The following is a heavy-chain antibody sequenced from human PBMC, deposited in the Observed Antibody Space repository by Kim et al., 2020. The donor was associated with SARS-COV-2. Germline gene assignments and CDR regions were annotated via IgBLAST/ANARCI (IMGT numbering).Heavy chain of an antibody. CDR3: ARGAKYYDFWSGPTDNWFDP. J-gene: IGHJ5*02. V-gene: IGHV1-18*01. CDR2: ISAYNGNT. D-gene: IGHD3-3*01. Sequence: ASVKVSCKASGYTFTIYGISWVRQAPGQGLEWMGWISAYNGNTNYAQKLQGRVTMTTDTSTSTAYMELRRLRSDDTAVYYCARGAKYYDFWSGPTDNWFDPWGQGTLVTVSS. CDR1: GYTFTIYG.